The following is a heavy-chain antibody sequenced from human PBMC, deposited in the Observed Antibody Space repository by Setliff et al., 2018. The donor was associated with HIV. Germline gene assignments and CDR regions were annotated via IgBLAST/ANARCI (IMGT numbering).Heavy chain of an antibody. CDR2: IDPNGGTT. CDR3: ARAGGGATDQAFDI. V-gene: IGHV1-46*01. Sequence: ASVKVSCRAFGYTFTSYFLHWVRQAPGQGLEWLGIIDPNGGTTNNAQKLQGRLTVTTDTSTGTLYMELSNLRSDDSAVYYCARAGGGATDQAFDIWGQGTMVTVSS. J-gene: IGHJ3*02. CDR1: GYTFTSYF. D-gene: IGHD2-2*01.